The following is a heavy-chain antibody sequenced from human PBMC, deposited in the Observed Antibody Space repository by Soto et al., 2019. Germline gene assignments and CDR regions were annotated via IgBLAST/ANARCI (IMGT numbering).Heavy chain of an antibody. CDR1: GFTFSRYW. CDR3: ASNYAYAEGYYWYGIDV. V-gene: IGHV3-74*01. CDR2: ISSYGSDT. D-gene: IGHD3-16*01. Sequence: EVQLVESGGGLVLPGGALRISCAASGFTFSRYWMHWVRQAPGKGLVWVSRISSYGSDTHYADSVKGRFTISRDNAKNTLYLQMNSLRADDTAVYYCASNYAYAEGYYWYGIDVWGQGTTVTVSS. J-gene: IGHJ6*02.